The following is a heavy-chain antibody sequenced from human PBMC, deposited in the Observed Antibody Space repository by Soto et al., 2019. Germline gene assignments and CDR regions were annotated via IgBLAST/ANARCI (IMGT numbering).Heavy chain of an antibody. V-gene: IGHV1-2*02. CDR1: GYTFTGYY. CDR3: ARDPDYGGPQDNWFDP. Sequence: ASVKVSCKASGYTFTGYYMHWVRQAPGQGLEWMGWINPNSGGTNYAQKFQGRFTMTRDTSISTAYMELSRLRSDDTAVYYCARDPDYGGPQDNWFDPWGQGTLVTVS. D-gene: IGHD4-17*01. CDR2: INPNSGGT. J-gene: IGHJ5*02.